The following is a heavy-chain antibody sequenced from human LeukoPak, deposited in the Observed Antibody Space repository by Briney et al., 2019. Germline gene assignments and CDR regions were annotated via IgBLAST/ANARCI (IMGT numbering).Heavy chain of an antibody. Sequence: PRRSLRPSCAASGFTFSSYAMSWVRQAPGKGLEWVSAISGSGGSTYYADSVKGRFTISRDNSKNTLYLQINSLRAEDTAVYYCAPRDGSGPFDYWGQGTLVTVSS. CDR1: GFTFSSYA. J-gene: IGHJ4*02. D-gene: IGHD3-10*01. V-gene: IGHV3-23*01. CDR3: APRDGSGPFDY. CDR2: ISGSGGST.